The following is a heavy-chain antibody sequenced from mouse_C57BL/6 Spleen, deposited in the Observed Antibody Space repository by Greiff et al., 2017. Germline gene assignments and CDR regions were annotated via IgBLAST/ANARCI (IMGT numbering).Heavy chain of an antibody. Sequence: DVQLVESGGGLVKPGGSLKLSCAASGFTFSSYAMSWVRQTPEKRLEWVATISDGGSYTYYPDNVKGRFTISRDTAKNNLYLQMSHLKSEDTAMYYCARDRKYWYFDVWGTGTTVTVSS. CDR2: ISDGGSYT. CDR3: ARDRKYWYFDV. CDR1: GFTFSSYA. J-gene: IGHJ1*03. V-gene: IGHV5-4*01.